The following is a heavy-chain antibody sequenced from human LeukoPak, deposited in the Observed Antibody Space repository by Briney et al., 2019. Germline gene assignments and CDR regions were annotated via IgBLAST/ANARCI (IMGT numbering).Heavy chain of an antibody. Sequence: PGGSLRLSCATSGFIFNTYGMNWVCQAPGKGLEWVAVIWYDGSNKYYADSVKGRFTISRDNSKNTLYLQMNSLRAEDTAVYYCARDCSGGSCDAFDIWGQGTMVTVSS. J-gene: IGHJ3*02. CDR1: GFIFNTYG. CDR2: IWYDGSNK. D-gene: IGHD2-15*01. V-gene: IGHV3-33*08. CDR3: ARDCSGGSCDAFDI.